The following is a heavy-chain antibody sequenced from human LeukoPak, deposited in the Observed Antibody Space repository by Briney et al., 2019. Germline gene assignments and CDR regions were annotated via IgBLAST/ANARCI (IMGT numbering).Heavy chain of an antibody. Sequence: SETLSLTCTVSGGSIRGYFWTWIRQPPGKGLEWIGYIYYSGSTNYNPSLKSRVTIAVDTSKNQFSLRLNSVTAADTAVYYCAMAYSSSWYYFDYWGQGTLVTVSS. V-gene: IGHV4-59*01. D-gene: IGHD6-13*01. CDR1: GGSIRGYF. CDR3: AMAYSSSWYYFDY. CDR2: IYYSGST. J-gene: IGHJ4*02.